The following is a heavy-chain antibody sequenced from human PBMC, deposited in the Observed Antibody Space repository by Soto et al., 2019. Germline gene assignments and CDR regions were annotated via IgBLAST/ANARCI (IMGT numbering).Heavy chain of an antibody. CDR2: IKSKIDGETV. CDR1: GFAFSDAW. V-gene: IGHV3-15*07. J-gene: IGHJ4*02. CDR3: TTGAWLQVGVVH. Sequence: DVQLVESGGGLVKPGGSLRLSCAASGFAFSDAWMIWVRQSPREGLEWVGRIKSKIDGETVDLAAAVKGRFTMSREDSKNTLYLQMNSLTSEDTAVYYCTTGAWLQVGVVHWGQGTLVTVSS. D-gene: IGHD5-12*01.